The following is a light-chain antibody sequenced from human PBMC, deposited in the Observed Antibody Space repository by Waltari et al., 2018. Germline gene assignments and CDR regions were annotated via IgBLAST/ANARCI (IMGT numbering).Light chain of an antibody. V-gene: IGLV2-14*01. CDR3: SSYTTSSACV. Sequence: SALTQPSSVSGSPGQSFTISCTGTCCGLGCYNYVSWYQQHPGKAPKVVIYDVFRRPSGVSNRFSGSKSGNTASLTISGLQAEDEADYYCSSYTTSSACVFGTGTKVTVL. CDR1: CCGLGCYNY. J-gene: IGLJ1*01. CDR2: DVF.